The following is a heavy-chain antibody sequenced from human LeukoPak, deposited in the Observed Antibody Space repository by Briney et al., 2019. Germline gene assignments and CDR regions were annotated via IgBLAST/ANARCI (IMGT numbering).Heavy chain of an antibody. CDR3: ARDHRYAFDN. D-gene: IGHD5-12*01. CDR2: IGISSGNT. V-gene: IGHV3-11*06. Sequence: PGGSLRLSCAASGFNFIDYSMSWVRQAPGKGVEWISYIGISSGNTKYADPVKGRFTISRDKARNSLYLQMNSLRVEDTVMYYCARDHRYAFDNWGHGTLVTVSS. J-gene: IGHJ4*01. CDR1: GFNFIDYS.